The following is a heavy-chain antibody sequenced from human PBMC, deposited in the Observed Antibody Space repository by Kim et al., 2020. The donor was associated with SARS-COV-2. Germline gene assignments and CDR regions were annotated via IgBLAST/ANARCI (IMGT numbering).Heavy chain of an antibody. J-gene: IGHJ5*02. D-gene: IGHD3-22*01. Sequence: KGRFTIARDNAKNPLHLQMNSLRAEDTAVYYCARGTYDSSGYYPHWFDPWGQGTLVTVSS. CDR3: ARGTYDSSGYYPHWFDP. V-gene: IGHV3-11*05.